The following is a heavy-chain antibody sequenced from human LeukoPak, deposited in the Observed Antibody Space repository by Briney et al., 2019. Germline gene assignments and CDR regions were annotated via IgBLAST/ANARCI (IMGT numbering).Heavy chain of an antibody. CDR1: GGSISSSSYY. Sequence: PSETLSLTCTVSGGSISSSSYYWGWIRQPPGKGLEWIGSIYYSGSTYYNPSLKSRVAISVDTSKNQFSLKLSSVTAADTAVYYCARDRKDFWSGYPTFDTYYYYGMDVWGQGTTVTVSS. CDR2: IYYSGST. CDR3: ARDRKDFWSGYPTFDTYYYYGMDV. J-gene: IGHJ6*02. V-gene: IGHV4-39*02. D-gene: IGHD3-3*01.